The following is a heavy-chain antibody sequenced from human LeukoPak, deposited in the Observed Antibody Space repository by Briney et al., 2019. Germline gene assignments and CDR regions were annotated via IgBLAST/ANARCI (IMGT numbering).Heavy chain of an antibody. V-gene: IGHV3-11*04. CDR3: AREGTVIVVVVAAAFDY. CDR2: ISSSGSTI. D-gene: IGHD2-15*01. J-gene: IGHJ4*02. Sequence: GGSLRLSCAASGFTFSDYYMSWIRQAPGKGLEWVSYISSSGSTIYYADSVKGRFTISRDNSKNTLYLQMNSLRAEDTAVYYCAREGTVIVVVVAAAFDYWGQGTLVTVSS. CDR1: GFTFSDYY.